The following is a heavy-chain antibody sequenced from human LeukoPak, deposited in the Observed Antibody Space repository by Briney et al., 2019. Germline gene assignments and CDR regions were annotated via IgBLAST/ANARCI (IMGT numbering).Heavy chain of an antibody. CDR1: GFTFSSYG. CDR3: ARDTAMASIDY. V-gene: IGHV3-33*01. D-gene: IGHD5-18*01. CDR2: IWYDGSNK. Sequence: PGGSLRLSCAAYGFTFSSYGMHWVRQAPGKGLEWVAVIWYDGSNKYYADSVKGRFTISRDNSKNTLYLQMNSLRAEDTAVYYCARDTAMASIDYWGQGTLVTVSS. J-gene: IGHJ4*02.